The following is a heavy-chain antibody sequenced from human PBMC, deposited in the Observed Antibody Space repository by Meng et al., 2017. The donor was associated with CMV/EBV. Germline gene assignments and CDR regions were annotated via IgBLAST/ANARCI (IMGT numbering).Heavy chain of an antibody. J-gene: IGHJ6*02. CDR2: INPNSGGT. D-gene: IGHD2-2*01. CDR3: ASGRGSYCSSTSCSGVRYYYYGMDV. Sequence: ASVKVSCKASGYTFTGYYMHWVRQAPGQGLEWMGWINPNSGGTNYAQKFQGRVTMTRDTSISTAYMELSRLRSDDTAVYYCASGRGSYCSSTSCSGVRYYYYGMDVWGQRTTVTVSS. CDR1: GYTFTGYY. V-gene: IGHV1-2*02.